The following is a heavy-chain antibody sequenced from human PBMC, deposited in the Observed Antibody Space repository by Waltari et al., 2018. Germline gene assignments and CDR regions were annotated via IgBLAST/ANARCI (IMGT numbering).Heavy chain of an antibody. J-gene: IGHJ4*02. Sequence: VQLVQSGAEGKKPGAPVKVSCKVPGHPLTHFSMPRVPPPPRKGLEWRGGFAPENWETIYAQKFEGRVTMPENTSTHTAYRELSSLRSEDTAVYYCATDVRGVRGVIDDYWGQGTLVTVSS. D-gene: IGHD3-10*01. CDR2: FAPENWET. CDR3: ATDVRGVRGVIDDY. V-gene: IGHV1-24*01. CDR1: GHPLTHFS.